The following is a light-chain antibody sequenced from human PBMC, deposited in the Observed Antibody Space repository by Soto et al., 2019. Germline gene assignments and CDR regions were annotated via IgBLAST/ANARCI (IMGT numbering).Light chain of an antibody. V-gene: IGKV1-39*01. CDR2: AAS. CDR3: QQSYSTPGVT. J-gene: IGKJ5*01. CDR1: QSISSY. Sequence: EIQMTQSPSCLYASVGDRVNMXCRASQSISSYIDWYQQKPGKAPKRLIYAASSLQSGVQSRLSGSGSGKDFTLNISSLQPEDFATYYCQQSYSTPGVTFGQGTRLEI.